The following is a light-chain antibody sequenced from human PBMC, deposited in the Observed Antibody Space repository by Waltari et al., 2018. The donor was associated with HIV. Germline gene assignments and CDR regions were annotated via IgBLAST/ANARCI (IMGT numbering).Light chain of an antibody. V-gene: IGLV1-51*01. CDR1: SSNIGNNY. J-gene: IGLJ2*01. Sequence: QSVLTQPPSVSASPGQKVTISCSGSSSNIGNNYVSWYQQLPETAPKLLIYDNNKRPSGIPDRFSGSKSGTSATLGITGLQTGDEADYFCATWDSSLSAGVFGGGTKLTVL. CDR2: DNN. CDR3: ATWDSSLSAGV.